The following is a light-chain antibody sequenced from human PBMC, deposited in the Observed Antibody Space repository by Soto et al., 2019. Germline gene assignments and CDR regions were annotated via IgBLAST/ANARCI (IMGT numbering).Light chain of an antibody. CDR2: AAS. CDR3: QQASSFPWT. V-gene: IGKV1-12*01. CDR1: QGISSW. Sequence: DIQITQSPSSFSSSVLERFTITCRASQGISSWLAWYQQKPGKAPKLLIYAASSLRSGVPSRFSGSGSGTEFTLTITSLQAEDSATYYCQQASSFPWTFGQGTKVDI. J-gene: IGKJ1*01.